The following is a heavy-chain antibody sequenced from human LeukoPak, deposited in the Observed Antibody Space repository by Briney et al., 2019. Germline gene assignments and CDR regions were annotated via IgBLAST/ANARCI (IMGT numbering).Heavy chain of an antibody. CDR2: IIPIFGTT. V-gene: IGHV1-69*05. J-gene: IGHJ3*02. D-gene: IGHD4-17*01. Sequence: SVKLSCEASGGTFSRYAMSWVRQAPGQGLEWMGGIIPIFGTTNYAQKFKDRFTITTDESTNTPYMELSSLRSEDTAVYYCARGPSDDYGDYNTFDIWGQGTMVTVS. CDR3: ARGPSDDYGDYNTFDI. CDR1: GGTFSRYA.